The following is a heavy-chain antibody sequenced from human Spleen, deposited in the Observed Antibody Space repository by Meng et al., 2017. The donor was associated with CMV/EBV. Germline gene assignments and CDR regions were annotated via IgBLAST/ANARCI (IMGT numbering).Heavy chain of an antibody. CDR1: GGSIRSGDYY. CDR2: IYYSGST. CDR3: ARAGIVGATASTFDY. Sequence: QVPLQNLGQGLWNPSTPLSLTCTVSGGSIRSGDYYWSWIRQPPGKGLEWIGYIYYSGSTYYNPSLKSRVTISVDTSKNQFSLKLSSVTAADTAVYYCARAGIVGATASTFDYWGQGTLVTVSS. J-gene: IGHJ4*02. V-gene: IGHV4-30-4*08. D-gene: IGHD1-26*01.